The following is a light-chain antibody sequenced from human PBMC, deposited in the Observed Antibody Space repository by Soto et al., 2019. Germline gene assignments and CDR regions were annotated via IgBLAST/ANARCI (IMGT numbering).Light chain of an antibody. J-gene: IGKJ1*01. CDR2: KAS. V-gene: IGKV1-5*03. CDR1: QSISNH. Sequence: DIQMTQSPTYRSASVEDRVIITCGASQSISNHLNWYQQKQGKAPKXLIYKASTLKSGVPSRFSGSGSETDLTITISNLQPDDFETYYCQQYDTNSPTFGQGTKVDIK. CDR3: QQYDTNSPT.